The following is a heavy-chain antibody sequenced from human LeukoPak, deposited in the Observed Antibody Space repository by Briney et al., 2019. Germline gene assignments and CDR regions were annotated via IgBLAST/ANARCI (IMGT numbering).Heavy chain of an antibody. CDR1: GFTFSSYA. V-gene: IGHV3-23*01. D-gene: IGHD6-19*01. CDR3: ANEVAGWEYFDL. J-gene: IGHJ2*01. CDR2: INGSGGST. Sequence: GGSLRLSCAASGFTFSSYAMSWVRQAPGKGLEWVSAINGSGGSTYYADSVKGRFTISRDNSKNTLYLQMNSLRAEDTAVYYCANEVAGWEYFDLWGRGTLVTVSS.